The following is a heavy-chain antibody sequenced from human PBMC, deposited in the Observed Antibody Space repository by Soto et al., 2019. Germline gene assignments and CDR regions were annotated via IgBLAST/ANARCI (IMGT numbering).Heavy chain of an antibody. D-gene: IGHD3-10*01. CDR2: IYHSGST. CDR3: ARESTYYGFDY. CDR1: GGSISSGGYS. J-gene: IGHJ4*02. Sequence: QLQLQESGSGLVKPSQTLSLTCAVSGGSISSGGYSWSWIRQPPGKGLEWIGYIYHSGSTSYNPSLKSRVTISVDRSKNQFSLKLSSVTAADTAVYYSARESTYYGFDYWGQGTLVTVSS. V-gene: IGHV4-30-2*01.